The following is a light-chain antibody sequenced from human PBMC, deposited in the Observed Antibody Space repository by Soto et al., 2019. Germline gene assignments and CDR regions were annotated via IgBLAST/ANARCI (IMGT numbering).Light chain of an antibody. J-gene: IGKJ5*01. CDR2: GTS. CDR3: QQYGTSPIT. Sequence: IVLTQSPVTLALSPGEIGTLSWSSSQSVSSSYLAWYRQKPGQSPRLLIHGTSSRATGTPDRSTGSGSGTDFTLTITRLEPEDFAVYYCQQYGTSPITFGQGTRLEIK. V-gene: IGKV3-20*01. CDR1: QSVSSSY.